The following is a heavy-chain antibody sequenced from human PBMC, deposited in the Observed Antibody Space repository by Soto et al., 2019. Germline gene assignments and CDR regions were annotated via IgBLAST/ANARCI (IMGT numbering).Heavy chain of an antibody. CDR3: AREWQHLYFDY. D-gene: IGHD5-12*01. CDR1: GGSVSSTSYY. CDR2: IHYSVST. J-gene: IGHJ4*02. V-gene: IGHV4-61*01. Sequence: SETLSLTCTVSGGSVSSTSYYGTWILHPPGKGLEWIGYIHYSVSTNYNPSLKSRVTVSVDTSKNHFSLKLSSVTAADTAVYYCAREWQHLYFDYWGQGALVTVSS.